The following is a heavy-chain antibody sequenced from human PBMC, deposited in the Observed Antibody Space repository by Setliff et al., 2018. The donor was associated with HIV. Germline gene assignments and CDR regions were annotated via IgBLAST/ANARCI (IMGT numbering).Heavy chain of an antibody. CDR2: IFDSGTT. CDR1: GGSITSYY. J-gene: IGHJ4*02. D-gene: IGHD3-10*01. CDR3: ARQGGYNSPLMV. V-gene: IGHV4-59*08. Sequence: SETLSLTCTVSGGSITSYYWNWIRQSPGKGLEWIGYIFDSGTTKYNPSVTSRVTISVDASKNQFFLQLISVTAADTAVYYCARQGGYNSPLMVWGQGKLVTSPQ.